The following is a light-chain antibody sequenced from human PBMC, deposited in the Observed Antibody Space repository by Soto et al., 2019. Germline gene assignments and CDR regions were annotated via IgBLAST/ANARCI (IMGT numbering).Light chain of an antibody. CDR2: GNS. CDR3: QSYDSSLSGWV. J-gene: IGLJ3*02. Sequence: QSVLTQPPSVSGAPGQRVTISCTGSSSNIGAGYDVHWYQQLPGTAPKLLIYGNSNRPSGVPDRFSGSKSGTSAFLAITGXXXXXXXXXYCQSYDSSLSGWVFGGGTKLTV. CDR1: SSNIGAGYD. V-gene: IGLV1-40*01.